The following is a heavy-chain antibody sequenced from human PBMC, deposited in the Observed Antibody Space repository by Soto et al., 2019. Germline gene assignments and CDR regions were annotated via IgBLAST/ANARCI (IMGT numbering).Heavy chain of an antibody. CDR2: ISPYNGNT. J-gene: IGHJ4*02. CDR1: GYSFSNYG. D-gene: IGHD3-10*01. V-gene: IGHV1-18*01. Sequence: QVQLVQSGAEVKKPGASVRVSCAASGYSFSNYGISWVRQAPGQGLEWMGWISPYNGNTRGTQKFQDRLTMTTEPSTSTVFMELRSLTSDDTAVYYCARDLSQWAYTHGCGSHWGQGTLVTVSS. CDR3: ARDLSQWAYTHGCGSH.